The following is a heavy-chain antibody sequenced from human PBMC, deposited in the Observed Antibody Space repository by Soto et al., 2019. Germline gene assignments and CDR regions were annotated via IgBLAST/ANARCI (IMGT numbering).Heavy chain of an antibody. CDR3: ARDVRYGGYDYYYGMDV. D-gene: IGHD5-12*01. V-gene: IGHV4-31*03. CDR2: IYYSGST. J-gene: IGHJ6*02. CDR1: GGSILSGGYY. Sequence: SETLSLTCTVSGGSILSGGYYWSWIRQHPGKGLEWGGYIYYSGSTYYNPSLKSRVTISVDTSKNQFSLKLSSVTAADTAVYYCARDVRYGGYDYYYGMDVWGQGNTVTVX.